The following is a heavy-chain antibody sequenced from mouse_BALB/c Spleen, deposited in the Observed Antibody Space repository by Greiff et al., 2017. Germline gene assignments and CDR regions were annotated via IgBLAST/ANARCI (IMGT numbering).Heavy chain of an antibody. CDR3: ARRDYDYDECFDY. CDR1: GYAFSSYW. V-gene: IGHV1-80*01. J-gene: IGHJ2*01. D-gene: IGHD2-4*01. Sequence: QVQLKQSGAELVRPGSSVKISCKASGYAFSSYWMNWVKQRPGQGLEWIGQIYPGDGDTNYNGKFKGKATLTADKSSSTAYMQLSSLTSEDSAVYFCARRDYDYDECFDYWGQGTTLTVSS. CDR2: IYPGDGDT.